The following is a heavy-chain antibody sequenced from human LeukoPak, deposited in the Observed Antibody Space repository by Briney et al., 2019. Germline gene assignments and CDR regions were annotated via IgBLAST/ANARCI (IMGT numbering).Heavy chain of an antibody. CDR3: ARALRFDWFSAF. CDR2: ISSTSDYI. D-gene: IGHD3-9*01. J-gene: IGHJ4*02. CDR1: GLTFSSYS. Sequence: GGSLRLSCKTSGLTFSSYSMNWVRQAPGKGLEWVSSISSTSDYIYYADSVKGRFTISRDNAKNSLELQMNSQRAEDTAVYYCARALRFDWFSAFWGQGTLVTVSS. V-gene: IGHV3-21*06.